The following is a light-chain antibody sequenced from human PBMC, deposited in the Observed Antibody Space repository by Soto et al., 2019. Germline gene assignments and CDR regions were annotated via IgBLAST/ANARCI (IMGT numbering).Light chain of an antibody. Sequence: DIVMTQSPDSLAVSLGERATINCKSSQSVLYNSNDKNYLAWFQQKPGRPPKLLIYWASTRESGVPDRFSGSGSGTDFTLTISSLQAEDVAVYYCQQYYSASPLTFGGGTKVEIK. CDR3: QQYYSASPLT. CDR2: WAS. CDR1: QSVLYNSNDKNY. J-gene: IGKJ4*01. V-gene: IGKV4-1*01.